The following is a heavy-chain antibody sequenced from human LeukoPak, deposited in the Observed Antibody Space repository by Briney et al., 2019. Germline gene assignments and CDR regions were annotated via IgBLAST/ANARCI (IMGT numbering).Heavy chain of an antibody. D-gene: IGHD5-12*01. Sequence: PGGSLRLSCAASGFTFSSYAMSWVRQAPGQGLEWMGWISAYNGNTNYAQKLQGRVTMTTDTSTSTAYMELRSLRSDDTAVYYCARYSGYDYWPDYWGQGTLVTVSS. CDR3: ARYSGYDYWPDY. CDR2: ISAYNGNT. CDR1: GFTFSSYA. J-gene: IGHJ4*02. V-gene: IGHV1-18*01.